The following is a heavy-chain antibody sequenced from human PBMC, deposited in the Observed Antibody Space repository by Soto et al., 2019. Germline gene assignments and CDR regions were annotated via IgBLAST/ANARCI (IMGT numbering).Heavy chain of an antibody. J-gene: IGHJ3*01. Sequence: QVHLVQSGAAVEKPGASVKVSCKASGYIFTSYYIHWVRQAPGQGLEWMGIINPSDGSTRYVQKFQGRVSMTRDSSTSSVYMELSSLTFADTAVYFCARGRAVVTAMLRASAFDFWGQGTVVTVSS. CDR1: GYIFTSYY. CDR2: INPSDGST. D-gene: IGHD2-21*02. V-gene: IGHV1-46*01. CDR3: ARGRAVVTAMLRASAFDF.